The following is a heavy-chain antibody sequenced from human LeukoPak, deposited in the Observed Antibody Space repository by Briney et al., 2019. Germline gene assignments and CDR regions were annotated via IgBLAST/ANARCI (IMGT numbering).Heavy chain of an antibody. CDR1: EFTVTSNY. CDR2: IYPGGAI. V-gene: IGHV3-66*01. CDR3: ARGAYGSGSYGDNWFDP. D-gene: IGHD3-10*01. Sequence: PGGSLRLSCAASEFTVTSNYMSWVRQAPGKGLQWVSVIYPGGAIYYADSVKGRFTVSRDNSKNTLYLQMNSLRAEDTAVYYCARGAYGSGSYGDNWFDPWGQGTLVTVSS. J-gene: IGHJ5*02.